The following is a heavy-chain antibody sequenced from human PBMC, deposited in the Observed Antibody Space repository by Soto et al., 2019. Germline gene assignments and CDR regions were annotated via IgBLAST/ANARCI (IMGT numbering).Heavy chain of an antibody. CDR2: ISGSGGST. CDR3: AKSLCRRNWNDGCHAFDI. V-gene: IGHV3-23*01. D-gene: IGHD1-1*01. Sequence: AAXXFTXXSYAXSWVXXAPXXXXXXXXXISGSGGSTYYADSVKGRFTISXDNSXNXXXLXXXXXXXXXTAVYYCAKSLCRRNWNDGCHAFDIWGQGTMVTVSS. J-gene: IGHJ3*02. CDR1: XFTXXSYA.